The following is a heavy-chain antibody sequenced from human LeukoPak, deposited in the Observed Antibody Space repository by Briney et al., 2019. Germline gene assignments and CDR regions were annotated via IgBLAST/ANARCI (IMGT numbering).Heavy chain of an antibody. J-gene: IGHJ4*02. D-gene: IGHD3-10*01. CDR2: ISADGDDI. CDR3: AKDPPHSDGSTYSDNS. CDR1: GFIFSNNI. Sequence: GGSLRLSCAASGFIFSNNIMNWVRQAPGKGLEWVSVISADGDDIYYADSVKGRFTISRDNSRNTLYLQMDSLRAEDTAVYYCAKDPPHSDGSTYSDNSWGQGTLVTVSS. V-gene: IGHV3-23*01.